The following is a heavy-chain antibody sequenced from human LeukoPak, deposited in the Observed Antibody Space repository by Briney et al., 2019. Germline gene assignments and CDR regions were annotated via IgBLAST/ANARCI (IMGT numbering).Heavy chain of an antibody. CDR2: IITYDGNT. Sequence: RASVKVSCKASGYTFSKYGITWVRQAPGQGLEWMGWIITYDGNTNYAQRLQGRVTMTTDTSTSTAYMELRSLRSDDTAVYYCARVVYDDYFLDYWGQGTLVTVSS. J-gene: IGHJ4*02. CDR1: GYTFSKYG. D-gene: IGHD5/OR15-5a*01. CDR3: ARVVYDDYFLDY. V-gene: IGHV1-18*01.